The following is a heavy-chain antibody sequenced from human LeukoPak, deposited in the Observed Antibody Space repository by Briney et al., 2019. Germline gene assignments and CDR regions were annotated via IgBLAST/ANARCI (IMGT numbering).Heavy chain of an antibody. CDR1: GGSFSGYY. V-gene: IGHV4-34*01. D-gene: IGHD2-2*02. J-gene: IGHJ4*02. Sequence: SETLSLTCAVYGGSFSGYYWTWIRQPPGKVLEWHGEINHSGSTNYNPSLKSRVTISVDTSKNQFSLKLSSVTAADTAVYYCARTYQVPAAIPYWGQGTLVTVSS. CDR3: ARTYQVPAAIPY. CDR2: INHSGST.